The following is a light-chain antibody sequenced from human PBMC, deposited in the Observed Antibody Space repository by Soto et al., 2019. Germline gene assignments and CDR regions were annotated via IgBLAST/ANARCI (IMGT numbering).Light chain of an antibody. V-gene: IGLV1-44*01. J-gene: IGLJ1*01. CDR2: DNN. Sequence: QSVLTQPPSASGTPGQRVTISCSGSSSNIGRDPVNWYQELPGTAPKLLIYDNNQRPSGVPDRFSGSKSGTSASLAISGLQSEDEADYYCGTWDNSLSAYVFGTGTKVTVL. CDR3: GTWDNSLSAYV. CDR1: SSNIGRDP.